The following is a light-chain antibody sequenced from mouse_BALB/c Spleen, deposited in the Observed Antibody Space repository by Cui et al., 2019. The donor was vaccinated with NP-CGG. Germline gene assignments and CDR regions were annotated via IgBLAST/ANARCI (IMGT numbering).Light chain of an antibody. CDR3: ALWYSNHWV. CDR1: TGAVTTSNY. CDR2: GTN. Sequence: ALLPHESALTTSPGETVTLTCRSSTGAVTTSNYANWVQEKPDHLFTGLIGGTNNRAPGVPARFSGSLIGDKAALTITGAQTEDEAIYFCALWYSNHWVFGGGTKLTVL. V-gene: IGLV1*01. J-gene: IGLJ1*01.